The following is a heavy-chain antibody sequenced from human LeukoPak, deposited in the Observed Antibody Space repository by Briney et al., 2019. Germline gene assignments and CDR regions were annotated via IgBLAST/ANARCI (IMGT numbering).Heavy chain of an antibody. Sequence: GGSLRLSCAASGFTFSSYGMTWVRQAPGKGLEWVSAITSSGATTYYADSVKGRFTISRDNSKNTLYLQMNSLRAEDTAVYHCAKDLGTSGWYINSWGQGTLVTVSS. V-gene: IGHV3-23*01. D-gene: IGHD6-19*01. CDR2: ITSSGATT. J-gene: IGHJ4*02. CDR3: AKDLGTSGWYINS. CDR1: GFTFSSYG.